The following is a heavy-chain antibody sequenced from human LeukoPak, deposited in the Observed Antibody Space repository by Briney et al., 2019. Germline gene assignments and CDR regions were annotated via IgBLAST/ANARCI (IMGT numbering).Heavy chain of an antibody. CDR3: AGGPGVTDGMDV. CDR1: GGTFSSYA. D-gene: IGHD4-23*01. J-gene: IGHJ6*02. V-gene: IGHV1-69*04. CDR2: LIPIFGIA. Sequence: ASVKVSCKASGGTFSSYAISWVRQAPGQGLEWMGRLIPIFGIANYAQKFQGRVTITADKSTSTAYMELSSLRSEDTAVYYCAGGPGVTDGMDVWGQGTTVTVSS.